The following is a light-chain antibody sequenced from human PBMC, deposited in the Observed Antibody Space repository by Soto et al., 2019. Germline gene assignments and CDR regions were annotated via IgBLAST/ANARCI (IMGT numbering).Light chain of an antibody. V-gene: IGKV1-5*03. Sequence: DIQMTQSPSTLSASVGERVTITCRASQSVSSKLAWYQQKPGKAPKLLIYGASTLASGVPRNFSGSGSGTDSSTTISSLQPEYFATYYCQQYNSSPCTFGQGTKVDIK. J-gene: IGKJ1*01. CDR2: GAS. CDR1: QSVSSK. CDR3: QQYNSSPCT.